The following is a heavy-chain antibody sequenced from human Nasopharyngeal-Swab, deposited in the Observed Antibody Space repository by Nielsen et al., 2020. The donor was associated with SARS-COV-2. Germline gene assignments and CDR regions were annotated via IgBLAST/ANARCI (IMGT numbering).Heavy chain of an antibody. J-gene: IGHJ3*02. CDR2: IYYSGST. CDR1: GGSISSGGYY. D-gene: IGHD3-16*02. Sequence: SETLSLTCTVSGGSISSGGYYWSWIRQHPGKGLEWIGYIYYSGSTYYNPSLKRRVTISVDTSKNQFSLKLSSVTAADTAVYYCAREEFGGVIVLDAFDIWGQGTMVTVSS. V-gene: IGHV4-31*03. CDR3: AREEFGGVIVLDAFDI.